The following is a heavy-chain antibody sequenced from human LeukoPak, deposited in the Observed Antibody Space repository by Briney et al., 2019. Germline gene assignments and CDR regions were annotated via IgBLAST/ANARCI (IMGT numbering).Heavy chain of an antibody. Sequence: GASVKVSCKASGCTFTSYDINWVRQATGQGLEWMGWMNPNSGNTGYAQKFQGRVTITRNTSISTAYMELSSLRSEDTAVYYCARDCSGGSCYPGTFDYWGQGTLVTVSS. V-gene: IGHV1-8*03. J-gene: IGHJ4*02. CDR1: GCTFTSYD. CDR3: ARDCSGGSCYPGTFDY. D-gene: IGHD2-15*01. CDR2: MNPNSGNT.